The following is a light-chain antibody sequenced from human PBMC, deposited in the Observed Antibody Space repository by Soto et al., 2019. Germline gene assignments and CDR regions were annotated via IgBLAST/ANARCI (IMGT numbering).Light chain of an antibody. CDR1: QSVSTN. V-gene: IGKV3-11*01. Sequence: EVVMTQSPATLSVSTGERATLSCRASQSVSTNLAWYQQKPGQAPRLLIYDASNRATGIPSRFSGSGSGTDFTLTISSLEPEDFAVYYCQQRGNWPPWPFGQGTNVDIK. CDR2: DAS. J-gene: IGKJ1*01. CDR3: QQRGNWPPWP.